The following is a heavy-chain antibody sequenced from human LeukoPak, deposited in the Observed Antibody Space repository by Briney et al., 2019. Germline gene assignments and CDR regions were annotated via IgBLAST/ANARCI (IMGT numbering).Heavy chain of an antibody. CDR2: ISSSSSYI. V-gene: IGHV3-21*04. J-gene: IGHJ4*02. D-gene: IGHD6-13*01. Sequence: GGSLRLSCAASGFTFSTYTMNWARQAPGKGLEWVSSISSSSSYIYYADSLKGRFTISRDNAKNSLYLQMNSLRAEDTAVYYCARAGSSSWHTRFDYWGQGTLVTVSS. CDR3: ARAGSSSWHTRFDY. CDR1: GFTFSTYT.